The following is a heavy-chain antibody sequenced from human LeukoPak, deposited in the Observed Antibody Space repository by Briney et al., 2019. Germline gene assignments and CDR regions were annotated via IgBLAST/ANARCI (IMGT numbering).Heavy chain of an antibody. Sequence: GGSLRLSCAASGFTFSSYSMHWVRQAPGKGLEWVSSISGSSSYIFYADSVKGRFTISRDNAKNSLYLQMNSLRAEDTAVYYCARSASSGSYDYWGQGTLVTVSS. CDR3: ARSASSGSYDY. CDR1: GFTFSSYS. V-gene: IGHV3-21*01. CDR2: ISGSSSYI. D-gene: IGHD3-10*01. J-gene: IGHJ4*02.